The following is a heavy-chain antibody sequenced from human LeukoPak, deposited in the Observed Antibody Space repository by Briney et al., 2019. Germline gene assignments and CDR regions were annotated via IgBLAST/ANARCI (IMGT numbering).Heavy chain of an antibody. D-gene: IGHD6-13*01. J-gene: IGHJ2*01. CDR1: GFTFNSYS. CDR3: ARGLGPGAAPFSNFDL. Sequence: GGSLRLSCAASGFTFNSYSMNWVRQAPGKGLDWVSYITPSSSTIFYAGPVKGRFTISRDNAKNSLYLQMISLRDEDTALYYCARGLGPGAAPFSNFDLWGRGTLVTVSS. V-gene: IGHV3-48*02. CDR2: ITPSSSTI.